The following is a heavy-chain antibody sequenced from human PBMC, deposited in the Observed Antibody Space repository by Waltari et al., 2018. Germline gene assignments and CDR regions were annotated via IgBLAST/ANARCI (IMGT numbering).Heavy chain of an antibody. CDR3: AKDGFED. CDR2: IPSHKGDI. CDR1: GFDFEKYA. V-gene: IGHV3-9*01. Sequence: VQLVASGGGVVQPGSSLRLSCVGPGFDFEKYAMHWFRQGPGKGPEWVAAIPSHKGDIDYVDSVKGRFTISRDNAKKALYLQMNSLRIEDTALYYCAKDGFEDWGQGTQVTVSS. J-gene: IGHJ4*02.